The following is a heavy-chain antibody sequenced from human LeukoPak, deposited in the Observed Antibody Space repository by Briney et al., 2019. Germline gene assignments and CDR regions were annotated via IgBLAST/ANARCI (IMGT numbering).Heavy chain of an antibody. V-gene: IGHV3-48*03. D-gene: IGHD6-13*01. Sequence: GGSLRLSCAASGFTFSSYEMNWVRQAPGKGLEWVSYISSSGSTIYYADSVKGRFTISRDNAKNSLYLQMNSLRAEDTAVYYCARSQYSSSWSMPDYYYYMDVWGKGTTVTISS. CDR2: ISSSGSTI. CDR1: GFTFSSYE. J-gene: IGHJ6*03. CDR3: ARSQYSSSWSMPDYYYYMDV.